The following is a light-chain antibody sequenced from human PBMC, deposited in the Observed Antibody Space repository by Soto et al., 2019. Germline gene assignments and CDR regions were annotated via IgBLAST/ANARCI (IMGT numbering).Light chain of an antibody. J-gene: IGLJ1*01. V-gene: IGLV2-8*01. CDR2: EVT. CDR3: SSYAGTNRV. CDR1: SSDVGANNY. Sequence: QSALTQPPSASGSPGQSVTISCTGTSSDVGANNYVSWYQQHPGKAPKLMIYEVTKRPSGVPDRFSGSKSGNTASLTVSGLQAEDDADYYCSSYAGTNRVFGTGTKVTVL.